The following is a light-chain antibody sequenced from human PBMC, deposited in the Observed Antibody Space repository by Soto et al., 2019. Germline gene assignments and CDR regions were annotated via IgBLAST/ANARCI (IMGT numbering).Light chain of an antibody. CDR1: QSVSGY. Sequence: EIVLTPFPATLSMSPGNRATLSCRASQSVSGYLAWYQQKPGQAPRLLIYDASNRATGIPARFSGSGSGTDFTLTITSLEPEDFAVYYCQQRSNWPSTFGGGTKVDIK. CDR2: DAS. V-gene: IGKV3-11*01. J-gene: IGKJ4*01. CDR3: QQRSNWPST.